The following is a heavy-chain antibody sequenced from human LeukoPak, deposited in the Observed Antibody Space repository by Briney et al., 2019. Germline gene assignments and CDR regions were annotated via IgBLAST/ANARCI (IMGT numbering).Heavy chain of an antibody. Sequence: GGSLRLSCAASGFTFSSYGMHWVRQAPGKGLEWVAVISYDGSNKYYADSVKGRFTISRDNSKNTLYLQMNSLRAEDTAVYYCAKDYHYYDSSGSPFDYWGQGTLVTVSS. CDR3: AKDYHYYDSSGSPFDY. D-gene: IGHD3-22*01. CDR1: GFTFSSYG. CDR2: ISYDGSNK. J-gene: IGHJ4*02. V-gene: IGHV3-30*18.